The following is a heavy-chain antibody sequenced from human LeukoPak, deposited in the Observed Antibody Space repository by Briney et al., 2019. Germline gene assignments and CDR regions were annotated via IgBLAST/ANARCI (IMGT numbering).Heavy chain of an antibody. CDR1: GFTFSSHG. D-gene: IGHD2/OR15-2a*01. V-gene: IGHV3-23*01. CDR2: ISGSGGNT. Sequence: GGSLRLSCAASGFTFSSHGMNWVRQAPGKGLEWVSGISGSGGNTYYADSVKGRFTISRDNSRNTLYLEMNSLKVEDTAIYYCARSFSSRFSNPRRPYYFDYWGQGTLVTVSS. J-gene: IGHJ4*02. CDR3: ARSFSSRFSNPRRPYYFDY.